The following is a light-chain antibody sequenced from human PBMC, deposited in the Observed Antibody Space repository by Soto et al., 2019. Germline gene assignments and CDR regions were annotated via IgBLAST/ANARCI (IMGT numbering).Light chain of an antibody. CDR1: QTISSW. CDR2: KAS. CDR3: QHYNSYSEA. V-gene: IGKV1-5*03. Sequence: DIQMTPSPSTLSGSVGDRVIITCRASQTISSWLAWYQQKPGKAPKLLIYKASTLKSGVPSRFSGSGSGTEITLTISSLQPDDFATYYCQHYNSYSEAFGQGTKVDIK. J-gene: IGKJ1*01.